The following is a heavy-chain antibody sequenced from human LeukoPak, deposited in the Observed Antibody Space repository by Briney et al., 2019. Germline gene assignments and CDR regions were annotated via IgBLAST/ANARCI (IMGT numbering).Heavy chain of an antibody. Sequence: ASVKVSCKASGYTFTSYDINWVRQATGQGREWMGWMNPNSGNTGYAQKLQGRVTMTRNPSIHTAYRGLSCRRANGLSVYFWARHYYDSSGAAFDIWGQGTMVTVSS. J-gene: IGHJ3*02. CDR2: MNPNSGNT. D-gene: IGHD3-22*01. CDR3: ARHYYDSSGAAFDI. V-gene: IGHV1-8*01. CDR1: GYTFTSYD.